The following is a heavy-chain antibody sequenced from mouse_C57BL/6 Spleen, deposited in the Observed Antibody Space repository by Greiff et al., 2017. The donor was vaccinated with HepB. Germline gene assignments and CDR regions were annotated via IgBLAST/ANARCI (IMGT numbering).Heavy chain of an antibody. CDR1: GYSFTDYN. D-gene: IGHD2-5*01. CDR3: ARGGNSNPYYYAMDY. Sequence: LQESGPELVKPGASVKISCKASGYSFTDYNMNWVKQSNGKSLEWIGVINPNYGTTSYNQKFKGKATLTVDQSSSTAYMQLNSLTSEDSAVYYCARGGNSNPYYYAMDYWGQGTSVTVSS. V-gene: IGHV1-39*01. CDR2: INPNYGTT. J-gene: IGHJ4*01.